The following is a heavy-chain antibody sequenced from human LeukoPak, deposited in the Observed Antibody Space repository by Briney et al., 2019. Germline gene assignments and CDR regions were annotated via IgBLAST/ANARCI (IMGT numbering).Heavy chain of an antibody. J-gene: IGHJ3*02. CDR3: ARSGWYLDAFDI. Sequence: SETLSLTCTVSGVSISSGDYYWSWIRQPPGKGLEWIGYIYYSGSTYYNPSLKSRITISVDTSKNQFSLKLSSVTAADTAVYYCARSGWYLDAFDIWGQGTMVTVSS. D-gene: IGHD6-13*01. CDR2: IYYSGST. CDR1: GVSISSGDYY. V-gene: IGHV4-30-4*02.